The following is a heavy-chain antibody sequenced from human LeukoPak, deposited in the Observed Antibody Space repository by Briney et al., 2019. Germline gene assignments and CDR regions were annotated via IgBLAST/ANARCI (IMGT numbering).Heavy chain of an antibody. V-gene: IGHV4-59*01. J-gene: IGHJ3*02. D-gene: IGHD3-3*01. CDR2: IYYSGST. Sequence: SETLSLTCTVSGGSISSYYWSWIRQPPGKGLEWIGYIYYSGSTNYNPPPKSRVTISVDTSKNQFSLKLSSVTAADTAVYYCARDRTISDRAFDIWGQGTMVTVSS. CDR1: GGSISSYY. CDR3: ARDRTISDRAFDI.